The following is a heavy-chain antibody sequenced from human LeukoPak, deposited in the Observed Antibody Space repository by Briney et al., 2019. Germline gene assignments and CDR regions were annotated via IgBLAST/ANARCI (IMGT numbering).Heavy chain of an antibody. D-gene: IGHD5-12*01. Sequence: SETLSLTCNVSGAPSILTTGVGFASPQGSDWSGLDISISGRTNYNPSLGSRVTMSVDTSKTHFSLRLSSVTAADTAVYYCVRMRYNGSPISNWLDPWGQGTLVTVSS. CDR3: VRMRYNGSPISNWLDP. CDR2: SISGRT. V-gene: IGHV4-59*01. J-gene: IGHJ5*02. CDR1: GAPSILTT.